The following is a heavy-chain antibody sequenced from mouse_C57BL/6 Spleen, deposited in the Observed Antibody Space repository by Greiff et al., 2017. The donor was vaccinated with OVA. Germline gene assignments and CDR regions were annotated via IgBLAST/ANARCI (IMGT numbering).Heavy chain of an antibody. V-gene: IGHV1-82*01. D-gene: IGHD1-1*01. CDR3: ARGSTTFDFDY. CDR1: GYAFSSSW. J-gene: IGHJ2*01. Sequence: VQLQQSGPELVKPGASVKISCKASGYAFSSSWMNWVKQRPGKGLEWIGRIYPGDGDTNYNGKFKGKATMTADKSSSTAYMQLSSLTSEDSAVYFCARGSTTFDFDYWGQGTTLTVSS. CDR2: IYPGDGDT.